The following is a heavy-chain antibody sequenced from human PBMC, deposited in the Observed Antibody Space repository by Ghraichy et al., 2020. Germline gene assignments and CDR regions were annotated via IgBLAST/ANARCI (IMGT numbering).Heavy chain of an antibody. Sequence: GGSLRLSCAASGFTFSSYAMSWVRQAPGKGLEWVSAISGSGGSTYYADSVKGRFTISRDNSKNTLYLQMNSLRAEDTAVYYCAKGRAREMATIRGGALDWGQGTLVTVSS. CDR1: GFTFSSYA. CDR2: ISGSGGST. D-gene: IGHD5-24*01. CDR3: AKGRAREMATIRGGALD. J-gene: IGHJ4*02. V-gene: IGHV3-23*01.